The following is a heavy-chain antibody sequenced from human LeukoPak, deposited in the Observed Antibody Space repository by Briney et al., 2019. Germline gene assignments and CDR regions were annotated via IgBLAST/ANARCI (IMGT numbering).Heavy chain of an antibody. D-gene: IGHD2-2*01. CDR2: INPNSGGT. CDR1: GYTFTGYY. V-gene: IGHV1-2*02. J-gene: IGHJ4*02. CDR3: ARGGITAVVPAAHDY. Sequence: ASVKVSCKASGYTFTGYYMHWVRQAPGQGLEWMGWINPNSGGTNYAQKFQGRVTMTRDTSISTAYMELSRLRSDDTALYFCARGGITAVVPAAHDYWGQGTLVTVSS.